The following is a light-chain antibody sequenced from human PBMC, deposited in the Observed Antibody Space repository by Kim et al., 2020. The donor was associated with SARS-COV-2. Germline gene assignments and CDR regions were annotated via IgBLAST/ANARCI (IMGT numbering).Light chain of an antibody. J-gene: IGKJ2*03. CDR1: QSLLHSNGYNY. V-gene: IGKV2-28*01. Sequence: DIVMTQSLLSLPVTPGEPASISCRSSQSLLHSNGYNYLDWYLQKPGQSPQLLIYLGSNRASGVPDRFSGSGSGTDFTLKISRVEAEDVGVYYCMQALQTPNSFGQRTKLEI. CDR3: MQALQTPNS. CDR2: LGS.